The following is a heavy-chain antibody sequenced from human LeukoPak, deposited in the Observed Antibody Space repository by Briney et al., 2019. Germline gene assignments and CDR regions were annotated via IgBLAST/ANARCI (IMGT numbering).Heavy chain of an antibody. Sequence: GASVKVSCKASGYTFTSYFMYWVRQAPGQGLEWMGLINPRGGTTRYAQKFQGRVTMTEDTSTDTAYMELSSLRSEDTAVYYCATADTAMATYAFDIWGQGTMVTVSS. D-gene: IGHD5-18*01. CDR1: GYTFTSYF. CDR3: ATADTAMATYAFDI. J-gene: IGHJ3*02. CDR2: INPRGGTT. V-gene: IGHV1-46*01.